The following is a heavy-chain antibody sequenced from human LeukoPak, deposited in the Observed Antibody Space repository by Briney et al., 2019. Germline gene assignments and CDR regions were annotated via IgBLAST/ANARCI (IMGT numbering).Heavy chain of an antibody. J-gene: IGHJ4*02. CDR2: ISSSSSYI. D-gene: IGHD5-12*01. V-gene: IGHV3-11*06. CDR3: ATQNIVATIGGGFDY. CDR1: GFTFSDYY. Sequence: GGSLRLSCAASGFTFSDYYMSWIRQAPGKGLEWVSYISSSSSYIYYADSVKGRFTISRDNAKNSLYLQMNSLRAEDTAVYYCATQNIVATIGGGFDYWGQGTLVTVSS.